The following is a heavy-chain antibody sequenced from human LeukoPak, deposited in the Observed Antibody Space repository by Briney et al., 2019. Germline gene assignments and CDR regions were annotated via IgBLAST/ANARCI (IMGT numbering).Heavy chain of an antibody. CDR1: GFTFSSYA. J-gene: IGHJ4*02. CDR3: AKDPITIFGVVTPSFDY. Sequence: PGGSLRLSCAASGFTFSSYAMSWVRQAPGKGLEWVSAISGSGGSTYYADPVKGRFTISRDNSKNTLYLQMNSLRAEDTAVYYCAKDPITIFGVVTPSFDYWGQGTLVTVSS. CDR2: ISGSGGST. V-gene: IGHV3-23*01. D-gene: IGHD3-3*01.